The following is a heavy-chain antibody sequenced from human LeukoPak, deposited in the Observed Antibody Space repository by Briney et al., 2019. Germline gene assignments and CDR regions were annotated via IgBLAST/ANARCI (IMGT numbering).Heavy chain of an antibody. CDR1: GFTFSSYW. V-gene: IGHV3-7*01. Sequence: GGSLRLSCAVSGFTFSSYWMSWVRQAPGKGLEWVANIKQDGTEIYYVDSVRGRFTISRDNAKNSLYLQMNSLRAEDTAGYYCARDSGTWSWSGGYFDYWGQGTWSPSPQ. CDR2: IKQDGTEI. J-gene: IGHJ4*02. D-gene: IGHD3-10*01. CDR3: ARDSGTWSWSGGYFDY.